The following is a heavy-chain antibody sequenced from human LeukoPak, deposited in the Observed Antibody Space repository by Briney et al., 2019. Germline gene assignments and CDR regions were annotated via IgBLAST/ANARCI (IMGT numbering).Heavy chain of an antibody. CDR2: ISSSSSYI. Sequence: GGSMRLAWAASGFTFSGYSLNWVRQAQGKGLEWVSSISSSSSYIYYADSVKGRFTISRDNAKNSLYLQMNSLRAADTAVYYCARDSWAYGSPGTWFDPWGQGTLVTVSS. CDR1: GFTFSGYS. J-gene: IGHJ5*02. V-gene: IGHV3-21*04. D-gene: IGHD3-16*01. CDR3: ARDSWAYGSPGTWFDP.